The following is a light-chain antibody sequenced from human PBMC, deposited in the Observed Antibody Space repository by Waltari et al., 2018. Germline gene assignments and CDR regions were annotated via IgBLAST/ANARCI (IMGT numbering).Light chain of an antibody. CDR1: NIGSTT. J-gene: IGLJ2*01. CDR2: SDS. CDR3: QVWDSTTVV. V-gene: IGLV3-9*01. Sequence: SYELTQPLSVSVALGQTARITCGENNIGSTTVQWYLQKPGQAPVMVIYSDSNRPSGIPERFSGSNSGNTATLTISRAQAGDEADYYCQVWDSTTVVFGGGTKLTVL.